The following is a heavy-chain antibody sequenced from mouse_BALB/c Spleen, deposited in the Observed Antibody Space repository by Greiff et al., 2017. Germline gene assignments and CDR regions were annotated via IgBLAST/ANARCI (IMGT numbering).Heavy chain of an antibody. V-gene: IGHV1-69*02. CDR3: ARDYGLDY. CDR2: IDPSDSYT. D-gene: IGHD1-1*02. CDR1: GYTFTSYW. Sequence: QVQLKQPGAGLVKPGASVTLSCKASGYTFTSYWMHWVKQRPGQGLEWIGEIDPSDSYTNYNQKFKGKATLTVDKSSSTAYMQLSSLTSEDSAVYYCARDYGLDYWGQGTTLTVSS. J-gene: IGHJ2*01.